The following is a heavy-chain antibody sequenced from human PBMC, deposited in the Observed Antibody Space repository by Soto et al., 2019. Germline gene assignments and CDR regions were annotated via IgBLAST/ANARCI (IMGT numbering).Heavy chain of an antibody. V-gene: IGHV3-53*01. CDR2: IDSGGDT. Sequence: HPGGSLRLSCAASGLTISNNYMTWVRQAPGKGLEWVSVIDSGGDTNYADSVKGRFTLSRDSSKNTLYLQMNSLRAEDTAVYICARGGSLYYYYGIDVWGQGTTVTVSS. CDR3: ARGGSLYYYYGIDV. J-gene: IGHJ6*02. D-gene: IGHD3-16*01. CDR1: GLTISNNY.